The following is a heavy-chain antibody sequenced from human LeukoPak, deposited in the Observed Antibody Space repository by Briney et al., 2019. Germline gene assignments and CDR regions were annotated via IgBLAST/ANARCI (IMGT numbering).Heavy chain of an antibody. Sequence: PSEALSLTCAVYGGSFSDYYWRWFRQPPGKGLEWIGEINHGGSTNYNPSLKSRVTISVDTSKKQFSLKLSSVTAADTAVYYCAYSSGYQQQWGQGTLVTVSS. J-gene: IGHJ1*01. CDR2: INHGGST. CDR1: GGSFSDYY. V-gene: IGHV4-34*01. D-gene: IGHD3-22*01. CDR3: AYSSGYQQQ.